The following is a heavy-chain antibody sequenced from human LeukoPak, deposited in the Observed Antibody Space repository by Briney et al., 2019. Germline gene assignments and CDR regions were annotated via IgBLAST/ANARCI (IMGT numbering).Heavy chain of an antibody. D-gene: IGHD1-26*01. Sequence: GASVKVSCKTSGFTFTIYDINWVRQATGQGLEWMGWMNGNSGDTGYAQKFQGRVTMTRNTSISTAYMELSNHRSEDTAVYYCVRGRSIAGAGDWGQGTPVTVPS. CDR2: MNGNSGDT. V-gene: IGHV1-8*01. CDR3: VRGRSIAGAGD. J-gene: IGHJ1*01. CDR1: GFTFTIYD.